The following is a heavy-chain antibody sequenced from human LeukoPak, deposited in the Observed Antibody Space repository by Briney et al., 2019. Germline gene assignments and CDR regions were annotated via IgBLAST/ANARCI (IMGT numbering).Heavy chain of an antibody. D-gene: IGHD3-22*01. CDR2: IYYSGST. CDR3: ARVRLFGYASAVYMDV. Sequence: PSQTLSLTCTVSGGSISSGDYYWSWIRQRPGKGLEWIGYIYYSGSTYYNPSLKSRVTISVDTSKNQFSLKLSSVTAADTAVYYCARVRLFGYASAVYMDVWGQGTTVTVSS. J-gene: IGHJ6*02. CDR1: GGSISSGDYY. V-gene: IGHV4-30-4*01.